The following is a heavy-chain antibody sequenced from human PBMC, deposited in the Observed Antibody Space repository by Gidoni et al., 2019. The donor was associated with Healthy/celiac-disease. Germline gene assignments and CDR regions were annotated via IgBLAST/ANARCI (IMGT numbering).Heavy chain of an antibody. D-gene: IGHD3-3*01. CDR2: ISGSGGST. CDR1: GFTFSSYA. Sequence: EVQLLESGGGLVQPGGPLRLSCAASGFTFSSYAMRWVRPAPGKGREWVSAISGSGGSTYYADSVKGRFTISRDNSKNTLYLQMNSLRAEDTAVYYCAKDPSSQYYDFWSGYYTGDAFDIWGQGTMVTVSS. J-gene: IGHJ3*02. CDR3: AKDPSSQYYDFWSGYYTGDAFDI. V-gene: IGHV3-23*01.